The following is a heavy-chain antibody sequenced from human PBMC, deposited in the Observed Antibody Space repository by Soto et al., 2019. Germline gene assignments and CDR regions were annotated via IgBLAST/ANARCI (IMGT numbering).Heavy chain of an antibody. Sequence: QVHLEQSGAEVKKPGSSVKVSCKAAGGTFSTYTLIWVRQAPGQGLEWMGRIIPMLTVANYAQKFQGRVTLTADKSTSTGCMEPTSLTSDATAVYYCSMGSWSAETFAVWGQGTMVNVSS. J-gene: IGHJ3*01. V-gene: IGHV1-69*02. CDR1: GGTFSTYT. CDR2: IIPMLTVA. D-gene: IGHD2-2*01. CDR3: SMGSWSAETFAV.